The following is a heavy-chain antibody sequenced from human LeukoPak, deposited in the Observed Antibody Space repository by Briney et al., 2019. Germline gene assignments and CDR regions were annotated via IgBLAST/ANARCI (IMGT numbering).Heavy chain of an antibody. J-gene: IGHJ5*02. V-gene: IGHV5-51*01. Sequence: GESLKISCKGSGYSFTSYWIGWVRQMPGKGLEWMGIIYPGDSDTSYSPSFQGQVTISADKSISTAYLQWSSLKASDTAMYYCARLVYYDFWSGYYTGLNWFDPWGQGTLVTVSS. CDR2: IYPGDSDT. CDR3: ARLVYYDFWSGYYTGLNWFDP. CDR1: GYSFTSYW. D-gene: IGHD3-3*01.